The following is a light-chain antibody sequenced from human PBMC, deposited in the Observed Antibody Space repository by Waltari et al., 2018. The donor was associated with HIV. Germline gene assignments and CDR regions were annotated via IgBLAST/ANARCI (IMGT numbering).Light chain of an antibody. CDR1: QSVSSY. J-gene: IGKJ1*01. CDR3: QQRSNWPRT. Sequence: EIVLTQSPATLSLSPGERATLSCRASQSVSSYLAWYRQKPGQAPRLLIYDASNRATGIPARFSGSVSGSDFTLTISSLEPEDFAVYYCQQRSNWPRTFVQGTKVEIK. CDR2: DAS. V-gene: IGKV3-11*01.